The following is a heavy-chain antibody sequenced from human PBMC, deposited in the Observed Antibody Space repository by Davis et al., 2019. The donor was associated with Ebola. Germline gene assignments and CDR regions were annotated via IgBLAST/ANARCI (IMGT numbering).Heavy chain of an antibody. CDR2: IYSSGNS. CDR1: GGSISSYY. Sequence: PGGSLRLSCTVSGGSISSYYWSWIRQPPGKGLEWIGRIYSSGNSNYNPSLKSRVTISVDTSKNQFSLKLSSVTAADTAVYYCAREGYCSGGSCRPEGNWFDPWGQGTLVTVSS. D-gene: IGHD2-15*01. J-gene: IGHJ5*02. V-gene: IGHV4-4*07. CDR3: AREGYCSGGSCRPEGNWFDP.